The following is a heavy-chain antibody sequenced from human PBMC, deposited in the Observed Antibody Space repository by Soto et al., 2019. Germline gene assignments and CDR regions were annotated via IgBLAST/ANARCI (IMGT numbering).Heavy chain of an antibody. Sequence: GASVKASCKACGYTFTGYYMHWVRQAPGQGLEWMGWINPNSGGTNYAQKFQGWVTMTRDTSISTAYMELSRLRSDDTAVYYCARDLIDYSNSRRIGWFAPRGQGTLVTVSA. CDR2: INPNSGGT. J-gene: IGHJ5*02. V-gene: IGHV1-2*04. CDR1: GYTFTGYY. CDR3: ARDLIDYSNSRRIGWFAP. D-gene: IGHD4-4*01.